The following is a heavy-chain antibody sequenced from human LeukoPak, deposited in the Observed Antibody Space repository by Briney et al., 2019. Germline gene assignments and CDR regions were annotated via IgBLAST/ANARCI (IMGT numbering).Heavy chain of an antibody. CDR2: ITGGHGAT. J-gene: IGHJ4*02. CDR1: GFNFNTYT. Sequence: PGGSLRLSCSASGFNFNTYTLTRVRHAPGKRPEWLSAITGGHGATYYADSVTGRFTISRDYSRNTVYLHMSALRAEDTAVYYCARDRSTDAISEYWGQGTLVAVSS. V-gene: IGHV3-23*01. D-gene: IGHD1-1*01. CDR3: ARDRSTDAISEY.